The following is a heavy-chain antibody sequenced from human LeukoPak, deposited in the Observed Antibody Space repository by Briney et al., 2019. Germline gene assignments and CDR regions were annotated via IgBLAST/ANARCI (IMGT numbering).Heavy chain of an antibody. V-gene: IGHV1-18*01. Sequence: ASVKVSCKASGYTFTSYGISWVRQAPGQGLEWMGWISAYNGNTNYAQKFQGRVTITADESTSTAYMELSSLRSEDTAVYYCARDHDSSSAFDIWGQGTMVTVSS. D-gene: IGHD6-6*01. CDR3: ARDHDSSSAFDI. CDR2: ISAYNGNT. J-gene: IGHJ3*02. CDR1: GYTFTSYG.